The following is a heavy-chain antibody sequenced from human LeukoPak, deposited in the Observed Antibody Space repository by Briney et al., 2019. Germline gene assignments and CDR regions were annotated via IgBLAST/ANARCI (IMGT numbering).Heavy chain of an antibody. Sequence: SETLSLTCTVSGYSINSGYFWGWVRQPPGKGPEWIGSIFHTGDVYYNPSLRSRVTLSIDTSKNKFSLKLSSVTAADTAVYYCTRSVGYCRGGTCYETMGYFDYWGQGTLVTVSS. V-gene: IGHV4-38-2*02. D-gene: IGHD2-15*01. CDR2: IFHTGDV. J-gene: IGHJ4*02. CDR3: TRSVGYCRGGTCYETMGYFDY. CDR1: GYSINSGYF.